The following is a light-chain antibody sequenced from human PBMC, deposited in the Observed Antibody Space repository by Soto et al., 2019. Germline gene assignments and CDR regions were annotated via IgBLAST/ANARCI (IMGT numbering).Light chain of an antibody. Sequence: QSALTQPPSASGSPGQSVTFSCTGTSSDVGGYDYVSWYQQYPGKAPKLLIYDVTKRPSGVPDRFSGSKSGNTASLTVSGLQAEDEADYYCSSYAGNFIVLFGGGTKVTVL. CDR3: SSYAGNFIVL. V-gene: IGLV2-8*01. CDR2: DVT. CDR1: SSDVGGYDY. J-gene: IGLJ2*01.